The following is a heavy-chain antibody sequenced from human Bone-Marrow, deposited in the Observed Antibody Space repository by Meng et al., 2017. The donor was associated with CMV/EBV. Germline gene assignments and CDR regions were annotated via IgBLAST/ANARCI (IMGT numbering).Heavy chain of an antibody. CDR3: ARGWNYDPGWFDP. CDR2: IYYSGST. V-gene: IGHV4-34*01. Sequence: SETLSLTCAVYGGSFSGYYWSWIRQPPGKGLEWIGSIYYSGSTYYNPSLKSRVTISVDTSKNQFSLKLSSVTAADTAVYYCARGWNYDPGWFDPWGQGTLVTVSS. D-gene: IGHD1-7*01. J-gene: IGHJ5*02. CDR1: GGSFSGYY.